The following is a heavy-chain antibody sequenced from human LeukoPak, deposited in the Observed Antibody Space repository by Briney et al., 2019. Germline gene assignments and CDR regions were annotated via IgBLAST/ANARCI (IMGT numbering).Heavy chain of an antibody. V-gene: IGHV3-30*02. CDR3: AKLPYCSSTSCYSYYMDV. CDR1: GFTFSSYG. CDR2: IRYDGSNK. D-gene: IGHD2-2*02. Sequence: GGSLRLSCAASGFTFSSYGMHWVRQAPGKGLEWVAFIRYDGSNKHYADSVKGRFTISRDNSKNTLYLQMNSLRAEDTAVYYCAKLPYCSSTSCYSYYMDVWGKGTTVTVSS. J-gene: IGHJ6*03.